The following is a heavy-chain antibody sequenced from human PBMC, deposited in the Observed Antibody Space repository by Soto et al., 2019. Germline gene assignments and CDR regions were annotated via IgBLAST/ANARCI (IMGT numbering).Heavy chain of an antibody. Sequence: PSETLSLTCAVYGGSFSGYYWSWIRQPPGKGLEWIGEINHSGSTNYNPSLKSRVTISVDTSKNQFSLKLSSVTAADTAVYYCARAKVRITIFGVARLLGDWGQGTLVTV. D-gene: IGHD3-3*01. CDR1: GGSFSGYY. CDR2: INHSGST. V-gene: IGHV4-34*01. J-gene: IGHJ4*02. CDR3: ARAKVRITIFGVARLLGD.